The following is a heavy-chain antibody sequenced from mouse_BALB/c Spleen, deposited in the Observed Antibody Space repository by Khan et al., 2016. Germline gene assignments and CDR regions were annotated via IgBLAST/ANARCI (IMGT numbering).Heavy chain of an antibody. CDR3: AREGVTTVVAKGLDF. CDR2: IDPYNGGT. CDR1: GYAFTSYN. J-gene: IGHJ2*01. D-gene: IGHD1-1*01. V-gene: IGHV1S135*01. Sequence: VQLQQSGPELVKPGASVKVSCKASGYAFTSYNMYWVKQSHGKSLEWIGYIDPYNGGTNYNQKFKGKATLTVDTSSSTAYMHLNSLTSEDSAVXYCAREGVTTVVAKGLDFWGQGTTLTVSS.